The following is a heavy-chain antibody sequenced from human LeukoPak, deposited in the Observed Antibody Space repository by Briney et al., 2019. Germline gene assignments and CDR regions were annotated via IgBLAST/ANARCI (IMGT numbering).Heavy chain of an antibody. D-gene: IGHD3-3*01. V-gene: IGHV3-23*01. CDR1: GFIFSSYS. Sequence: GGSLRLSCAASGFIFSSYSMSWVRQAPGKGLEWVSAISGSGGSTYYADSVKGRFTISRDNSKNTLYLQMNSLRAEDTAVYYCAKSDTIFGVASYYFDYWGQGTLVTVSS. CDR2: ISGSGGST. J-gene: IGHJ4*02. CDR3: AKSDTIFGVASYYFDY.